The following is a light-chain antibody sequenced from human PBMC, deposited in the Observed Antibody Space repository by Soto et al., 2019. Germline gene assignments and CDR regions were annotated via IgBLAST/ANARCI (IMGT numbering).Light chain of an antibody. CDR2: KAS. V-gene: IGKV1-5*03. J-gene: IGKJ1*01. Sequence: DIQMTQSPSTLSASVGDRVTITCRASQSVSSWLAWYQQKPGKAPKLLIYKASSLASGVPSRFSGSGSGTDFTLTISSLQPDDFATYYCQQYNSLKKTFGQGTKVEIK. CDR3: QQYNSLKKT. CDR1: QSVSSW.